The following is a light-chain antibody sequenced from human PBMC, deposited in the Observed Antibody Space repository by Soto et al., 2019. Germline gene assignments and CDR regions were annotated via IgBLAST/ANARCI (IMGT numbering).Light chain of an antibody. V-gene: IGKV1-8*01. Sequence: AIRMTQSPSSLSASTGDRVTITCRASQGISSYLAWYQQKPGKAPKLLIYAASTLQSGVPSRFSGRGSGTDFTLTISCLQSEDFATYYCQQYYSYPWTVGPGTKGDIK. J-gene: IGKJ1*01. CDR1: QGISSY. CDR3: QQYYSYPWT. CDR2: AAS.